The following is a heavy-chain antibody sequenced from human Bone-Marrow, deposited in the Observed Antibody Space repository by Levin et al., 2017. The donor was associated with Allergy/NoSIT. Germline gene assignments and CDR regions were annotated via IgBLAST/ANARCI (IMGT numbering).Heavy chain of an antibody. CDR1: GGSISSGDYY. CDR2: IYYSGST. V-gene: IGHV4-30-4*01. D-gene: IGHD7-27*01. CDR3: ARGLTGDAFDI. Sequence: LRLSCTVSGGSISSGDYYWSWIRQPPGKGLEWIGYIYYSGSTYYNPSLKSRVTISVDTSKNQFSLKLSSVTAADTAVYYCARGLTGDAFDIWGQGTMVTVSS. J-gene: IGHJ3*02.